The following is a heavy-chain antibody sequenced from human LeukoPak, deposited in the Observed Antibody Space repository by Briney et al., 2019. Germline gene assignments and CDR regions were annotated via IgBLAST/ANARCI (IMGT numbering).Heavy chain of an antibody. J-gene: IGHJ5*02. CDR2: ISSSSSYI. CDR3: ARDPDSSGLTINWFDL. V-gene: IGHV3-21*01. D-gene: IGHD3-22*01. CDR1: GFTFSSYS. Sequence: GGSLRFSCAASGFTFSSYSMTWFRKAPGKVLHWVSSISSSSSYIYYADSVKGRFTISRDNAKNSLYLQMNSLRAEDTAVYYCARDPDSSGLTINWFDLWGQGTLVTVSS.